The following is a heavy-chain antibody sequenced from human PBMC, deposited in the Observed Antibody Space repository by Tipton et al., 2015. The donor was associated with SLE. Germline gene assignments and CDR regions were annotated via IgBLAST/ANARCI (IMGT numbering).Heavy chain of an antibody. CDR1: GGSISSYY. V-gene: IGHV4-4*07. J-gene: IGHJ6*03. D-gene: IGHD1-26*01. CDR3: ASIVGATHYYYYMDV. Sequence: TLSLTCTVSGGSISSYYWSWIRQPAGKGLEWIGRIYTSGSTNYNPSLKSRVTMSVDTSKNQFSLKLSSVTAADTAVYYCASIVGATHYYYYMDVWGKGTTVTVSS. CDR2: IYTSGST.